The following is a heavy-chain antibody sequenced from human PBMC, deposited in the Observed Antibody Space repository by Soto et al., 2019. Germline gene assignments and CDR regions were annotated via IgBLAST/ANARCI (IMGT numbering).Heavy chain of an antibody. V-gene: IGHV3-53*02. Sequence: EVQLVETGGGLIQPGGSLRLSCAASGFTVSNNYMSWVRQAPGKGLEWVSLIYSGGSTFYADSVKGRFTISRHNSKNTLFLQMNSLRAEDTAVYFCATYTSLDYWGQGTLVTVSS. CDR1: GFTVSNNY. CDR3: ATYTSLDY. D-gene: IGHD2-2*02. J-gene: IGHJ4*02. CDR2: IYSGGST.